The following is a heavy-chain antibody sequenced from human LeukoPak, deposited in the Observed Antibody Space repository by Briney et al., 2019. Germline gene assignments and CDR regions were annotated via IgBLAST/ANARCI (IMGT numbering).Heavy chain of an antibody. Sequence: QSGGSLRLSCAASGFTVCINYMNWVRQAPGKGLEWVSLLSSTGNTSYADSVKGRFTISRHNSKNTLYLQVNSLRPEDTAMYYCARWSPIDAFDIWGQGTMVIVSS. D-gene: IGHD3-3*01. CDR3: ARWSPIDAFDI. CDR2: LSSTGNT. V-gene: IGHV3-53*04. CDR1: GFTVCINY. J-gene: IGHJ3*02.